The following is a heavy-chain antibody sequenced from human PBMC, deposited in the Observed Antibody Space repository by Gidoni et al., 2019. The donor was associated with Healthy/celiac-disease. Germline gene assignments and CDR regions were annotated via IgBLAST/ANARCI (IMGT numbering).Heavy chain of an antibody. CDR1: GFTVSSNS. Sequence: VQLVESGGGLIQPGGSLRLPCAASGFTVSSNSMSWFRQAPGKGLEWVTGIYSGCRTYYAASVKGRFTISRDKSKNTLYLQMNSLRAEDTAVYYCAREQWLAGVDYWGQGTLVTVSS. J-gene: IGHJ4*02. CDR3: AREQWLAGVDY. V-gene: IGHV3-53*01. D-gene: IGHD6-19*01. CDR2: IYSGCRT.